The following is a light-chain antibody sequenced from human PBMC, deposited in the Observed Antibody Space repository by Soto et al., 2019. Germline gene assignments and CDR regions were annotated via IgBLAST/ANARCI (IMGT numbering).Light chain of an antibody. CDR2: DAS. J-gene: IGKJ2*01. CDR3: QQRSNWPPQYT. Sequence: EIVLTQSPATLSLSPGERATLSCRASQSASSYLAWYQQKPGQAPRLLIYDASNRATGIPARFSGSGSGTDFTLTISSLEPEDFAVYYCQQRSNWPPQYTFGQGTKLEIK. V-gene: IGKV3-11*01. CDR1: QSASSY.